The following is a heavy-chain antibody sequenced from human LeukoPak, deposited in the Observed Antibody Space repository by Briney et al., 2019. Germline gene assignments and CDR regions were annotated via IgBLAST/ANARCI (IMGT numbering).Heavy chain of an antibody. Sequence: GGSLRLSCAASGFIFSSYAMTWVRQAPGEVLEWLANIKTEGSQIYYVDSVKGRFTISRDNAKNSLYLQMNSLRAEDTAVYYCAKDDFRSHIVATGRGLLSYWGQGTLVTVSS. CDR2: IKTEGSQI. V-gene: IGHV3-7*01. D-gene: IGHD5-12*01. CDR3: AKDDFRSHIVATGRGLLSY. J-gene: IGHJ4*02. CDR1: GFIFSSYA.